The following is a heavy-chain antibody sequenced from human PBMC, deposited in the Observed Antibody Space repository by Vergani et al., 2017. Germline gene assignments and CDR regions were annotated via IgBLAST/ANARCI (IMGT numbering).Heavy chain of an antibody. V-gene: IGHV3-13*01. D-gene: IGHD5-24*01. J-gene: IGHJ4*02. Sequence: EVQLLESGGGLVQPGGSLRLSCAASGFTFSNYDMHWVRQPTGKGLEWVSGIGTAGDTYYPGSVKGRFTISRENAKNSLYLQMNSLRAGDTAVYYCARGDDSIRHFDYWGQGTLVTVSS. CDR2: IGTAGDT. CDR3: ARGDDSIRHFDY. CDR1: GFTFSNYD.